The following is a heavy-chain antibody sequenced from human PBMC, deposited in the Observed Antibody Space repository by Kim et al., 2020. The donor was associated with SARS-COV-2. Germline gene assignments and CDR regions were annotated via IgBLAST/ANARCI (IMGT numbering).Heavy chain of an antibody. J-gene: IGHJ4*02. V-gene: IGHV3-21*01. CDR3: ARGSLLAYYFDY. D-gene: IGHD2-21*01. Sequence: YYADSVEGRFTISRDNAKNSLYLQMNSLRAEDTAVYYCARGSLLAYYFDYWGQGTLVTVSS.